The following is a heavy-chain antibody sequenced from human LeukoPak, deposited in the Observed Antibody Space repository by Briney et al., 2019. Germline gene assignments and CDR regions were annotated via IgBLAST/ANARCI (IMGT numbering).Heavy chain of an antibody. CDR1: GGSISSYY. CDR2: IHYSGST. D-gene: IGHD6-6*01. CDR3: ARHVAARSFYYGMDV. Sequence: SETLSLSCTVSGGSISSYYWSWIRQPPGKGLEWIGYIHYSGSTNYNPSLKSRVTISVDTSKNQFSLKLSSVTAADTAIYFCARHVAARSFYYGMDVWGQGTTVTVSS. V-gene: IGHV4-59*08. J-gene: IGHJ6*02.